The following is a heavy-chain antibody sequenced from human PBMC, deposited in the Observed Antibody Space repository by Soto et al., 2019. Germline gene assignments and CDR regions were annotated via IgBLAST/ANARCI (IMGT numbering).Heavy chain of an antibody. Sequence: ASVKVSCKASGYTFTNYYMHWVRQAPGQGLEWMGIINPSGGSTSYAQKLQGRVTMTTDTSTSTAYMELRSLRSDDTAVYYCAREVAADYWGQGTLVTVSS. CDR1: GYTFTNYY. J-gene: IGHJ4*02. CDR3: AREVAADY. V-gene: IGHV1-46*01. CDR2: INPSGGST. D-gene: IGHD6-19*01.